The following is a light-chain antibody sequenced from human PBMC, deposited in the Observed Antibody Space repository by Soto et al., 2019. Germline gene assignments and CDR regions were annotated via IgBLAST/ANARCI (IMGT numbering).Light chain of an antibody. J-gene: IGLJ1*01. CDR3: AAWDDSLSACYV. V-gene: IGLV1-47*01. CDR2: RNN. Sequence: QSALTQPPSASGTPGQRVTISCSGSSSNIGSNYVYWYQQLPGTAPKLLIYRNNQRPSGVPDRFSGSKSGTSASLAISGLRSEDEADYYCAAWDDSLSACYVFGTGTKVTV. CDR1: SSNIGSNY.